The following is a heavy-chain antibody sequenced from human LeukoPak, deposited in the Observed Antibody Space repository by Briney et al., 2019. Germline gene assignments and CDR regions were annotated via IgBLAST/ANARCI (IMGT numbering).Heavy chain of an antibody. CDR3: ARGWGY. J-gene: IGHJ4*02. Sequence: SETLSLTCAVYGGSFSGYYWSWIRQPPGKGLEWIGEINHSGSTNYNPSLKSRVTISIDTSKNQFSLKLSSVTAADTAVYYCARGWGYWGQGTLVTVSS. CDR2: INHSGST. CDR1: GGSFSGYY. V-gene: IGHV4-34*01. D-gene: IGHD7-27*01.